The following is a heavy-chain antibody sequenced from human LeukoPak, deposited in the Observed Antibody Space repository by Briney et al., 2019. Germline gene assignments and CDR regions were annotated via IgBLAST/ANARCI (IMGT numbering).Heavy chain of an antibody. J-gene: IGHJ4*02. V-gene: IGHV3-9*01. CDR2: ISWNSGSI. D-gene: IGHD5-18*01. Sequence: GRSLRLSCAASGFTFDDYAMHWVRQAPGKGLEWVSGISWNSGSIGYADSVKGRFTISRDNAKNSLYLQMNSLRAEDTALYYCAKGAMSSWIQLWYFDYWGQGTLVTVSP. CDR1: GFTFDDYA. CDR3: AKGAMSSWIQLWYFDY.